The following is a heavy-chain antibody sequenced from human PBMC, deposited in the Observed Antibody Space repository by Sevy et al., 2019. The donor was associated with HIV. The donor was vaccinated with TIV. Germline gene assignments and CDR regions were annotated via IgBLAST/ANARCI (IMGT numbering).Heavy chain of an antibody. Sequence: GGSLRLSCAASGFSFNKFAMHWVRQAPGKGLEWVALISYDGGNKYYADSVRGRFSISRENSKNTLFLQMNSLSPEDTAIYFCAKIPRGYSYASFLDSWGQGTLVTVSS. J-gene: IGHJ4*02. V-gene: IGHV3-30*18. CDR3: AKIPRGYSYASFLDS. D-gene: IGHD5-18*01. CDR1: GFSFNKFA. CDR2: ISYDGGNK.